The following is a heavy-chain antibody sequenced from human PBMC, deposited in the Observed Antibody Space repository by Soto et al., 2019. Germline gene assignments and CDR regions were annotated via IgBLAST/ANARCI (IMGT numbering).Heavy chain of an antibody. V-gene: IGHV1-46*01. CDR3: ARGGHVVVVTAALDY. Sequence: QVQLMQSGAEVKKPGASVKVSCKASGDTFTDYYIHWVRQAPGQGLEWMGTVNPSGGHTTYAQHFLGRVTMTRDTSTSSLYMELTSLRSEDTAVYYCARGGHVVVVTAALDYWGQGTQVTVSS. CDR2: VNPSGGHT. CDR1: GDTFTDYY. D-gene: IGHD2-21*02. J-gene: IGHJ4*02.